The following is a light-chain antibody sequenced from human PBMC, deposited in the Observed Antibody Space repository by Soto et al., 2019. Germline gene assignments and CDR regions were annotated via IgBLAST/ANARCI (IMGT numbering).Light chain of an antibody. V-gene: IGKV1-6*01. CDR2: DAS. CDR3: LQDYNYPYT. CDR1: QGIRDD. J-gene: IGKJ2*01. Sequence: AIQMTQSPSSLSASVGDRVTITCRASQGIRDDLGWYQQKPGKAPKLLIYDASSLQSGVPSRFRGSGSCTDFTLTISSLQPEDFATYYCLQDYNYPYTFGQGTKLEIK.